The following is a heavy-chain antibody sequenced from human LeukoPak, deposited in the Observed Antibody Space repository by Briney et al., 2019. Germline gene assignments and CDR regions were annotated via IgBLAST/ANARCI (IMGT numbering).Heavy chain of an antibody. J-gene: IGHJ4*02. V-gene: IGHV3-23*01. CDR2: ISARGDRT. D-gene: IGHD3-10*01. CDR3: ARGVDGALDY. Sequence: GGSLRLSCAPSGFAFTASSMVWVRQTPGKGLEWVSEISARGDRTYYPDSVKGRFTTSRDNSKNTLFLQMTSLRAEDTALYFCARGVDGALDYWGQGTQVTVSS. CDR1: GFAFTASS.